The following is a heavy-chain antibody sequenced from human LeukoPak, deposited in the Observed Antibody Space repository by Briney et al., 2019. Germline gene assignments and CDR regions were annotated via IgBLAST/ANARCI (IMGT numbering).Heavy chain of an antibody. CDR3: ARHGQDTGNFYAHFDY. J-gene: IGHJ4*02. V-gene: IGHV4-59*08. Sequence: KPSETLSLTCTVSGGSIRSNYWSWIRQTPGKGLEWIAYINYSGHTNNNPSLKSRVTISIDTSKSQFSLKLSSVTAADTAIYYCARHGQDTGNFYAHFDYWGQGTLVTVSS. D-gene: IGHD1-26*01. CDR2: INYSGHT. CDR1: GGSIRSNY.